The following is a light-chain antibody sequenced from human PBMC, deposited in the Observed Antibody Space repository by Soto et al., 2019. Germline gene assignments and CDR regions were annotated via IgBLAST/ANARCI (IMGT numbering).Light chain of an antibody. CDR2: GAS. Sequence: EIVMTQFPATLSVSPGERATLSCRASQSVSSNLAWYQQKPGQAPRLLIYGASTRATGIPASFSGSGSGTEFTLTISSLQSEDFAVYYCQQYNNWPLTFGQGTKVEIK. J-gene: IGKJ1*01. V-gene: IGKV3-15*01. CDR3: QQYNNWPLT. CDR1: QSVSSN.